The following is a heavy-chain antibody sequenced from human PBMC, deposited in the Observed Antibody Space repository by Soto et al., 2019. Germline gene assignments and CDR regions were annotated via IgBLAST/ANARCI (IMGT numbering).Heavy chain of an antibody. D-gene: IGHD2-2*01. CDR3: AKISSPGHYYYGMDV. CDR2: ISGSGGST. Sequence: GGSLRLSCAASGFTFSSYAVSWVRQAPGKGLEWVSAISGSGGSTYYADSVKGRFTISRDNSKNTLYLQMNSLRAEDTAVYYCAKISSPGHYYYGMDVWGQGTTVTVSS. CDR1: GFTFSSYA. J-gene: IGHJ6*02. V-gene: IGHV3-23*01.